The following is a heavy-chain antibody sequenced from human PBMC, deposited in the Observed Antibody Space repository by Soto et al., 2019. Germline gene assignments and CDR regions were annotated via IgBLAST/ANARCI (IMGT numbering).Heavy chain of an antibody. CDR2: ISSSSSYI. CDR3: ASHRLELRRDYYGSGAVGYYCYGMDV. Sequence: PGGSLRLSCAASGFTFSSYSMNWVRQAPGKGLEWVSSISSSSSYIYYADSVKGRFTISRDNAKNSLYLQMNSLRAEDTAVYYCASHRLELRRDYYGSGAVGYYCYGMDVWGQGTTVTVSS. D-gene: IGHD3-10*01. CDR1: GFTFSSYS. J-gene: IGHJ6*02. V-gene: IGHV3-21*01.